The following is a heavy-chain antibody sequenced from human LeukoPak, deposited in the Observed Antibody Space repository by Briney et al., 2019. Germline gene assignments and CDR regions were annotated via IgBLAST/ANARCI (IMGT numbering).Heavy chain of an antibody. CDR1: GGTFSSYA. Sequence: SVKVSCKASGGTFSSYAISWVRQAPGQGLEWMGGIIPIFGTANYAQKFQGRVTITADESTSTAYMELRSLRSEDTAVYYCARDFVDGYCSGGSCHNWFDPWGQGTLVTVSS. CDR3: ARDFVDGYCSGGSCHNWFDP. J-gene: IGHJ5*02. CDR2: IIPIFGTA. V-gene: IGHV1-69*13. D-gene: IGHD2-15*01.